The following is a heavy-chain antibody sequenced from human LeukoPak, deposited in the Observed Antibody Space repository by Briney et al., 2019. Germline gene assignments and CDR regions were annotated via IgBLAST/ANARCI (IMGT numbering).Heavy chain of an antibody. CDR1: GITFSSHG. V-gene: IGHV3-30*02. D-gene: IGHD2-15*01. CDR2: IRHEGNDK. Sequence: PGGSLRLSCAASGITFSSHGMHWVRQAPDKGLEWVAFIRHEGNDKYYADSVKGRFTISRDNSKNTLYLRMDNLRAEDTAVYFCARGGIFLYYYYMDVWGKGTTVTVSS. CDR3: ARGGIFLYYYYMDV. J-gene: IGHJ6*03.